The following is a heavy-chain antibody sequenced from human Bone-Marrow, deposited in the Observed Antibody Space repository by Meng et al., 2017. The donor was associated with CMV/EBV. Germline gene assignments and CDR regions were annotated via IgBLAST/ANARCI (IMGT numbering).Heavy chain of an antibody. CDR2: ISWNSGSI. Sequence: SLKISCAASGFTFDDYAMHWVRQAPGKGLEWVSGISWNSGSIGYADSVKGRFTISRDNAKNPLYLQMNSLRAEDTAVYYCARDQKVDSGMDVWGQGTTVTVSS. CDR1: GFTFDDYA. V-gene: IGHV3-9*01. J-gene: IGHJ6*02. CDR3: ARDQKVDSGMDV. D-gene: IGHD5-12*01.